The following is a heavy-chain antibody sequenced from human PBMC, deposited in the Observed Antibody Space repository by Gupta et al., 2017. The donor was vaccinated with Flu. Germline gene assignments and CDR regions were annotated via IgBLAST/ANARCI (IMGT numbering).Heavy chain of an antibody. Sequence: QVQLGQSGAEVKKPGASVDVSCKDSGYTFTGYYLHWVRQAPGQGLEWMGWINPNSGGTNYAQKFQGRVTMTRDTSISTAYMELSRLRSDDTAVYYCARRQCSSTSCYFFDYWGQGTLVTVSS. J-gene: IGHJ4*02. CDR3: ARRQCSSTSCYFFDY. D-gene: IGHD2-2*01. CDR2: INPNSGGT. V-gene: IGHV1-2*02. CDR1: GYTFTGYY.